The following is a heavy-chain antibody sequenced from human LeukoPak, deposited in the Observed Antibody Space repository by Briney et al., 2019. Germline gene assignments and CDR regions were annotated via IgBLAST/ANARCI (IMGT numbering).Heavy chain of an antibody. CDR1: GYTFTAYH. CDR3: ARGRISGFHY. D-gene: IGHD6-25*01. J-gene: IGHJ4*02. V-gene: IGHV1-2*02. Sequence: GASVKVSCKASGYTFTAYHVHWVRQAPGQGLEWMGWISPNSGGTNYAQKFQGRVTMTRDTSINTVYMELSRLRSDDTAVYYCARGRISGFHYWGQGTLVTVSS. CDR2: ISPNSGGT.